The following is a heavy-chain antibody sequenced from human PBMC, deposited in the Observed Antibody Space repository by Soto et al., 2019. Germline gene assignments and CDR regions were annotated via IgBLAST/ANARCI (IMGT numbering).Heavy chain of an antibody. CDR3: VRLGFSGAICLDF. D-gene: IGHD6-25*01. J-gene: IGHJ4*02. Sequence: GESLKISCKVSGYNFTSYWIGWVRQMPGKGLEWMGNIHPSDSDTNYSPSFQGQVTISVDKSITTAYLQWSSLKASDTAMYYCVRLGFSGAICLDFWGQGTMVTVSS. CDR1: GYNFTSYW. V-gene: IGHV5-51*01. CDR2: IHPSDSDT.